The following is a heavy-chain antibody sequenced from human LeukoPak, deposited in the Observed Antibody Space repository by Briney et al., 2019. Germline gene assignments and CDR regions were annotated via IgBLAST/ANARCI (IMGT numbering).Heavy chain of an antibody. CDR2: IYSGGST. CDR1: GFTVSSNY. CDR3: ARGLSSSWPEYFHH. Sequence: GGSLRLSCAASGFTVSSNYMSWVRQAPGKGLEWVSVIYSGGSTYYADSVKGRFTISRDNSKNTLYLQMNSLRAEDTAVYYCARGLSSSWPEYFHHWGQGTLVTVSS. J-gene: IGHJ1*01. D-gene: IGHD6-13*01. V-gene: IGHV3-53*01.